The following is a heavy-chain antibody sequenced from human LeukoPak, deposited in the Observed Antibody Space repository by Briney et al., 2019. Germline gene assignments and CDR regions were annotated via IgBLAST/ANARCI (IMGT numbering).Heavy chain of an antibody. D-gene: IGHD6-19*01. J-gene: IGHJ6*02. CDR2: ISSSGSTI. V-gene: IGHV3-11*01. CDR1: GCTFSDYY. CDR3: ARDLSVAGGSKAYYYGMDV. Sequence: PGGSLRLSCAASGCTFSDYYMSWIRQAPGKGLEWVSYISSSGSTIYYADSVKGRFTISRDNAKNSLYLQMNSLRAEDTAVYYCARDLSVAGGSKAYYYGMDVWGQGTTVTVSS.